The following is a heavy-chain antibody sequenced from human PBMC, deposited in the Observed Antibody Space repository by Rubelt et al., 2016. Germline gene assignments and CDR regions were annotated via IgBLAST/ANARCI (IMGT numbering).Heavy chain of an antibody. CDR3: ARVGVAGSFDY. CDR1: GGSISSSSYY. V-gene: IGHV4-39*07. J-gene: IGHJ4*02. Sequence: QLQLQESGPGLVKPSETLSLTCTVSGGSISSSSYYWGWIRQPPGKGLEWVGSIYYSGSTYYNPSLKSRVTISVDTSKNQFSLKLSSVTAADTAVYYCARVGVAGSFDYWGQGTLVTVSS. D-gene: IGHD6-19*01. CDR2: IYYSGST.